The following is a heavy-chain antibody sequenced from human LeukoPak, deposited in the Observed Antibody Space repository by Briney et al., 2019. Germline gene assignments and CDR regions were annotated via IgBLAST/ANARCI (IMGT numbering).Heavy chain of an antibody. Sequence: GGSLRLSCAASGFTFSSYSMNWVRQAPGKGLEWVSFINGNSAAINYADSVRGRFTISRDNAKNSVYLQMNSLRAEDTAVYYCARVGFRTYYYDSSGYYYGFGAFDVWGQGTMVTVSS. D-gene: IGHD3-22*01. CDR3: ARVGFRTYYYDSSGYYYGFGAFDV. CDR2: INGNSAAI. V-gene: IGHV3-48*01. CDR1: GFTFSSYS. J-gene: IGHJ3*01.